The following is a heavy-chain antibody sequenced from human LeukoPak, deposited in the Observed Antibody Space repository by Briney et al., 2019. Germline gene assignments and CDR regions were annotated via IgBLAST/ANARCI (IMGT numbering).Heavy chain of an antibody. CDR1: GGSISTGGYY. J-gene: IGHJ4*02. V-gene: IGHV4-31*02. CDR2: IYDRGST. Sequence: SEALSLTWTVSGGSISTGGYYWNWTRQHPGKGLEWIGCIYDRGSTCYNASLKRRITISLDTSKNQFSLKLKSVTAADTAVYYCAALLGDGSIDYWGQGTLVTVSS. CDR3: AALLGDGSIDY. D-gene: IGHD2-21*02.